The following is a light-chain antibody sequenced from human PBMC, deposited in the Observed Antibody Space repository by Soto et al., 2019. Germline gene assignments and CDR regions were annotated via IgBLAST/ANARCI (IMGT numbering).Light chain of an antibody. CDR1: SSDVGGYNY. CDR2: EVS. V-gene: IGLV2-8*01. J-gene: IGLJ3*02. CDR3: SSYAGNNKGV. Sequence: QSALTQPPSASGSPGQSVTISCTGTSSDVGGYNYVSWYQQHPGKAPKLMIFEVSKRPSGVPDRFSGSKSGNTASLTVSGLQAEDEAEYYCSSYAGNNKGVFGGGTKLTVL.